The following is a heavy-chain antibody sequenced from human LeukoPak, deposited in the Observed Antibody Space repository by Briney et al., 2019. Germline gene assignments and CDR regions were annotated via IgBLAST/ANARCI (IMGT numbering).Heavy chain of an antibody. J-gene: IGHJ4*02. Sequence: PSETLSLTCTVSGGSISSNNYYWGWIRQPPGKGLEWIGYIYYSGSTNYNPSLKSRVTISVDTSKNQFSLKLSSVTAADTAVYYCAREAAAAGNSAFDYWGQGTLVTVSS. CDR2: IYYSGST. CDR3: AREAAAAGNSAFDY. V-gene: IGHV4-61*01. D-gene: IGHD6-13*01. CDR1: GGSISSNNYY.